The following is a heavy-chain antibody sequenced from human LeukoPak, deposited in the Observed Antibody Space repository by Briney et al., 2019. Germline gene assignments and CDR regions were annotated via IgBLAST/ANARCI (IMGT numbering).Heavy chain of an antibody. D-gene: IGHD1-26*01. CDR3: ARKTYSGSYYFDY. V-gene: IGHV4-31*03. Sequence: SETLSLTCTVSGVSISSGGYYWRWIRQHPGKGLEWIGYIYYSGSTYYNPSLKSRVTISADTSKNQFSLKLSSVTAADTAVYYCARKTYSGSYYFDYWGQGTLVTVSS. CDR2: IYYSGST. J-gene: IGHJ4*02. CDR1: GVSISSGGYY.